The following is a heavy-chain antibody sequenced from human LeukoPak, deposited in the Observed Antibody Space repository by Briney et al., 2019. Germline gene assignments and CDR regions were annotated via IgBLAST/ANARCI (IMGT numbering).Heavy chain of an antibody. CDR3: ARGYCGGDCYSPWFDP. D-gene: IGHD2-21*02. J-gene: IGHJ5*02. V-gene: IGHV4-61*02. CDR2: IYTSGST. Sequence: SETPSLTCTVSGGSISSGSYYWSWIRQPAGKGLEWIGRIYTSGSTNYNPSLKSRVTISVDTSKNQFSLKLSSVTTADTAVYYCARGYCGGDCYSPWFDPWGQGTLVTVSS. CDR1: GGSISSGSYY.